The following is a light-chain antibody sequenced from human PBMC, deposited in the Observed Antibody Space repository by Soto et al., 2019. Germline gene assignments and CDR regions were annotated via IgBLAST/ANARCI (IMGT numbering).Light chain of an antibody. V-gene: IGLV2-23*01. J-gene: IGLJ2*01. CDR2: EDT. CDR3: FSYAGSTTYVV. Sequence: QSALTQPASVSGSPGQSITISCTGTSSDVGSYNLVSWYQQHPGKAPKLMIYEDTKRPSGVSNRFSGSKSGNTASLTISGLQAEDEADYYCFSYAGSTTYVVFGGGTKVTVL. CDR1: SSDVGSYNL.